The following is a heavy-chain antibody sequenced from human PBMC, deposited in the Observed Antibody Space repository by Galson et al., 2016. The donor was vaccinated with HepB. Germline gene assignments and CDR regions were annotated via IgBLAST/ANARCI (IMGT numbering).Heavy chain of an antibody. J-gene: IGHJ6*02. Sequence: SETLSLTCGVYSGSFSGYYWIWIRQPPGRGLEWIGEINHSGGTNYNPSLKCRVTISADTFKNQFSLHLSYVTAADTAVYYCARGLFLRRSGRDGYYGMDVWGQGTTVTV. CDR1: SGSFSGYY. CDR2: INHSGGT. CDR3: ARGLFLRRSGRDGYYGMDV. V-gene: IGHV4-34*01. D-gene: IGHD3-10*01.